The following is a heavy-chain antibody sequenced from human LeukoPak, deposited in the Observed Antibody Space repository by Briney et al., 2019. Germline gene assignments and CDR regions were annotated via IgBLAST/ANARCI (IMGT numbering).Heavy chain of an antibody. CDR2: ISSSSGTI. CDR1: GFTFSSYG. D-gene: IGHD3-22*01. V-gene: IGHV3-48*02. CDR3: ARDLWGTSGYRFDY. Sequence: GGSLRLSCAASGFTFSSYGMNWVRQAPGQGLEWVSYISSSSGTIYYADSVKGRFTISRDNAKTSLYLQMDSLRDEDTAVYYCARDLWGTSGYRFDYWGQGTLVTVS. J-gene: IGHJ4*02.